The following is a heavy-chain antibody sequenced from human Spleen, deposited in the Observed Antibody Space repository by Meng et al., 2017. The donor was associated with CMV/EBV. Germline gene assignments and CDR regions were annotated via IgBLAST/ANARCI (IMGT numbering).Heavy chain of an antibody. CDR3: ARVKRYCTGGTCSSTGYYGMDV. V-gene: IGHV1-2*02. Sequence: ASVKVSCKASGYTFSSFDINWVRQTPGQGLEWMGWINPNSGGTNYAQKFQGRITMTGDTSITTAYMELSRLRSDDMAVYHCARVKRYCTGGTCSSTGYYGMDVWGQGTTVTVSS. J-gene: IGHJ6*02. D-gene: IGHD2-15*01. CDR1: GYTFSSFD. CDR2: INPNSGGT.